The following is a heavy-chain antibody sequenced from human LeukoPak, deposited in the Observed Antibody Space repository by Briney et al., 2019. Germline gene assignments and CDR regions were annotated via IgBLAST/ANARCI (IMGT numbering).Heavy chain of an antibody. J-gene: IGHJ4*02. Sequence: GSLRLSFAASGFTFSSYAMSWVRPAPGKGLGWVSACIGSGGSTYYTDSVKGRVTISRDNSKNTLYLQMNSLRAEDTAVYYCAKSGLNRFDYWGQGTLVTVSS. CDR3: AKSGLNRFDY. D-gene: IGHD2-15*01. V-gene: IGHV3-23*01. CDR2: CIGSGGST. CDR1: GFTFSSYA.